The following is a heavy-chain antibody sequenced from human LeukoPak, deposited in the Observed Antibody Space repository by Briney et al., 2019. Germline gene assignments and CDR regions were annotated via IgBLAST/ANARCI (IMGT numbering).Heavy chain of an antibody. CDR1: GFTFSTYS. V-gene: IGHV3-21*05. CDR2: ISSSSSHR. Sequence: GGSLRLSCAASGFTFSTYSMNWVRQAPGKGLEWVSYISSSSSHRYYADSVKGRFTISRDNAKNSLYLQMNSLRAEDTAVYYCARVGSGYGHFDYWGQGTLVTVSS. D-gene: IGHD5-12*01. J-gene: IGHJ4*02. CDR3: ARVGSGYGHFDY.